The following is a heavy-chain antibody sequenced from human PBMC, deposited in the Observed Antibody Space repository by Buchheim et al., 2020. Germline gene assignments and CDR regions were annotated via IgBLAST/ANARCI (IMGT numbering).Heavy chain of an antibody. D-gene: IGHD2-15*01. Sequence: EVQLVESGGGLVQPGGSLRLSCAASGFTLSTYWMYWVRHAPGKGLVWVSRMSSDGSSKTYADSVKGRFTISRDNDKNTLFLQLNSLRAEDTAVYYCSRALAGGGGPLLWGQGTL. CDR1: GFTLSTYW. CDR2: MSSDGSSK. CDR3: SRALAGGGGPLL. J-gene: IGHJ4*02. V-gene: IGHV3-74*03.